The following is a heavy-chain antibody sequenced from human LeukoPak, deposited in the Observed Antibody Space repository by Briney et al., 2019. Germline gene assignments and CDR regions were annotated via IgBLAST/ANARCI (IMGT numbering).Heavy chain of an antibody. V-gene: IGHV3-30*02. CDR1: GFTFSSYG. Sequence: PGGSLRLSCAASGFTFSSYGMHWVRQAPGKGLEWVAFIRYDGSNKYYADSVKGRFTISRDNSKNTLYLQMNSLRAEDTAVCYCARDQTGDGDYGSDYWGQGTLVTVSS. D-gene: IGHD4-17*01. CDR2: IRYDGSNK. J-gene: IGHJ4*02. CDR3: ARDQTGDGDYGSDY.